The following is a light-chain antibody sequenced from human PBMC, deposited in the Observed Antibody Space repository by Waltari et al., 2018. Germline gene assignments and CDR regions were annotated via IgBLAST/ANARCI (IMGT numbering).Light chain of an antibody. CDR1: TGAYTSGFY. CDR2: SIN. CDR3: LLYYGALDWI. J-gene: IGLJ2*01. V-gene: IGLV7-43*01. Sequence: QTVVTQEPSVTVSPGGTVTLTCASSTGAYTSGFYPKWFQQKPGQAPRALIYSINQRHSWTPARFSGSLLGGKAALTLSGVQPEDEAVYYCLLYYGALDWIFGGGTNLTVL.